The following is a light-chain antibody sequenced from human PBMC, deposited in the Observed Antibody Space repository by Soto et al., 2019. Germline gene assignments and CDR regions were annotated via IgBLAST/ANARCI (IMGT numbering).Light chain of an antibody. V-gene: IGLV2-14*01. J-gene: IGLJ1*01. CDR1: SSDVGAYDY. CDR2: EVT. Sequence: QSVLTQPASVSGPPGQSITISCTGTSSDVGAYDYVSWYRQHPGKAPKFMIYEVTNRPPGVSHRFSGSKSGNTASLTISGLQAEDEADYYCSSYTSTSTYVFGTGTQVTVL. CDR3: SSYTSTSTYV.